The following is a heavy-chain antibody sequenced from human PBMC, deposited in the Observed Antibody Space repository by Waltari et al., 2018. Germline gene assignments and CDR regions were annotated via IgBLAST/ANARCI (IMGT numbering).Heavy chain of an antibody. CDR3: VRDNRWAEDGFRYFQF. J-gene: IGHJ1*01. CDR2: MYHSGTT. CDR1: GGSVTSSHW. V-gene: IGHV4-4*02. D-gene: IGHD5-12*01. Sequence: QVQLQESGPGLVKPSGTLSLTCAVSGGSVTSSHWWSWVRQAPGKGLEWIGEMYHSGTTNYNPLRKSRVTMSLDRAKNQFALKVSSVTAADTAVDYCVRDNRWAEDGFRYFQFWGQGTLVTVSS.